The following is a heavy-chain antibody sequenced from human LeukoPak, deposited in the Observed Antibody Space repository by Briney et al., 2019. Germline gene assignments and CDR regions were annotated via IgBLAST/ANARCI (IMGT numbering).Heavy chain of an antibody. CDR1: GGSISSYY. CDR2: TYYSGST. V-gene: IGHV4-59*01. J-gene: IGHJ5*02. CDR3: ARLGYCSGGSCYWGSNWFDP. D-gene: IGHD2-15*01. Sequence: SETLSLTCTVSGGSISSYYWSWIRQPPGKGLAWIGYTYYSGSTNYNPSLKSRVTISVDTSKNQFSLKLSSVTAADTAVYYCARLGYCSGGSCYWGSNWFDPWGQGTLVTVSS.